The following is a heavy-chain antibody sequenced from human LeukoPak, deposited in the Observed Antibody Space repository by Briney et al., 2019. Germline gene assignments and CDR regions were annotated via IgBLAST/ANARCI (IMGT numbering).Heavy chain of an antibody. J-gene: IGHJ5*02. D-gene: IGHD3-10*01. Sequence: ASVKVSCKASGYTFTGYYMHWVRQAPGQGLEWMGWINPNSGGTNYAQKFQGRVTMTRDTSISTAYMELSRLRSDDTAVYYCATLYGSGSYGFDHWGQGTLVAVSS. CDR1: GYTFTGYY. CDR3: ATLYGSGSYGFDH. CDR2: INPNSGGT. V-gene: IGHV1-2*02.